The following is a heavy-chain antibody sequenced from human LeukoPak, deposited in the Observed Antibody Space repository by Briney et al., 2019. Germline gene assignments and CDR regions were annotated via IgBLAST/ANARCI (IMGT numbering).Heavy chain of an antibody. V-gene: IGHV4-34*01. J-gene: IGHJ4*02. Sequence: SETLSLTCAVYGGSFSGYYWSWVRQPPGKGMEWVGEINHSGSTNYNPSLKSRVTISVDTSKNQFSLKLSSVTAADTAVYYCARGSGDYWGQGTLVTVSS. CDR2: INHSGST. CDR1: GGSFSGYY. CDR3: ARGSGDY.